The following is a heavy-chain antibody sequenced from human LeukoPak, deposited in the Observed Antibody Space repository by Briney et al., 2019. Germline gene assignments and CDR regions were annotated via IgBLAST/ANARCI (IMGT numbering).Heavy chain of an antibody. CDR3: ANRGTKWLPPPTDAFDV. CDR1: GFSFSSHA. CDR2: ISSGGGTT. D-gene: IGHD2-8*01. Sequence: GGSLRLSCAASGFSFSSHAMSWVRHAPGKGPQWVSTISSGGGTTYYGDSVKGRFTISRDNSKNTLYLQMNSLRVDDTAIYYCANRGTKWLPPPTDAFDVWGQGTMVTVSS. V-gene: IGHV3-23*01. J-gene: IGHJ3*01.